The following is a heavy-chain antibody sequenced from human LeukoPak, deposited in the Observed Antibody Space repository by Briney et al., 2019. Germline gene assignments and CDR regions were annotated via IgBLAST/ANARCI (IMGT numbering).Heavy chain of an antibody. V-gene: IGHV3-30*03. CDR2: ISYDGSNK. CDR3: ARGPPYYDFWSGTANFDY. CDR1: GFTFSSYS. Sequence: PGGSLRLSCAASGFTFSSYSMNRVRQAPGKGLEWVAVISYDGSNKYYADSVKGRFTISRDNSKDTLYLQMNSLRAEDTAVYYCARGPPYYDFWSGTANFDYWGQGTLVTVSS. D-gene: IGHD3-3*01. J-gene: IGHJ4*02.